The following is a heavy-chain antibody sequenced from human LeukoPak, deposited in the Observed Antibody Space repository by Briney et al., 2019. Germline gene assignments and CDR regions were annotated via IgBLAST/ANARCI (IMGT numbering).Heavy chain of an antibody. CDR2: ISGSGRNT. CDR3: ARDFDYYDDSGYQTYYFDY. J-gene: IGHJ4*02. CDR1: GFIFNNYA. V-gene: IGHV3-23*01. D-gene: IGHD3-22*01. Sequence: GGSLRLSCAASGFIFNNYALSWVRQTPGRGLEWVSAISGSGRNTYYADSVKGRFTISRDNAKNSLYLQMNSLRAEDTAVYYCARDFDYYDDSGYQTYYFDYWGQGTLVTVSS.